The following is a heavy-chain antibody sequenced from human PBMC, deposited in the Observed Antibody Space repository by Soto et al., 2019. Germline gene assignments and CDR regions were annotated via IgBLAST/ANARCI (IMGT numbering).Heavy chain of an antibody. D-gene: IGHD4-17*01. V-gene: IGHV3-48*01. J-gene: IGHJ5*02. Sequence: EVQLVESGGGLVQPGGSLRLSCAASGFTFSSYSMNWVRQAPGQGLEWGSYISSSSSTIYYADSVKGRFTISRDNAKNSLYLQMNSLRAEDTAVYYCAREGGDLNWFDPWGQGTLVTVSS. CDR1: GFTFSSYS. CDR3: AREGGDLNWFDP. CDR2: ISSSSSTI.